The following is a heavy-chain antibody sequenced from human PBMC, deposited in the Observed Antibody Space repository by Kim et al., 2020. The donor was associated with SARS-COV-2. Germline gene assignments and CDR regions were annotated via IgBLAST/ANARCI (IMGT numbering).Heavy chain of an antibody. CDR3: ARDRGIAAAGDEGYYYYGMDV. CDR1: GFTFSSYA. D-gene: IGHD6-13*01. J-gene: IGHJ6*02. Sequence: GGSLRLSCAASGFTFSSYAMHWVRQAPGKGLEWVAVISYDGSNKYYADSVKGRFTISRDNSKNTLYLQMNSLRAEDTAVYYCARDRGIAAAGDEGYYYYGMDVWGQGTTVTVSS. V-gene: IGHV3-30*04. CDR2: ISYDGSNK.